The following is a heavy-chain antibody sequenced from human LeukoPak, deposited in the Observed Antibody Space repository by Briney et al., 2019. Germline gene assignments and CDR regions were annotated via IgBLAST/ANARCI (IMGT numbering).Heavy chain of an antibody. CDR3: ARGSNPPLYSGYDPSLDY. CDR1: GGSFSGYY. Sequence: SGTLSLTCAVYGGSFSGYYWSWIRQPPGKGLEWIGEINHSGSTNYNPSLKNRVTISVDTSKNQFSLKLSSVTAADTAVYYCARGSNPPLYSGYDPSLDYWGQGTLVTVSS. D-gene: IGHD5-12*01. V-gene: IGHV4-34*01. J-gene: IGHJ4*02. CDR2: INHSGST.